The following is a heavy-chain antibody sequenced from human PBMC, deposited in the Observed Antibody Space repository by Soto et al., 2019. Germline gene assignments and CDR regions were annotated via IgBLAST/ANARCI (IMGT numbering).Heavy chain of an antibody. D-gene: IGHD2-15*01. V-gene: IGHV3-21*01. J-gene: IGHJ4*02. CDR1: GFAFRSYN. CDR3: ASATVVAATFDF. CDR2: ISSGSSNI. Sequence: EVQLVESGGGLVKPGGSLTLSCAASGFAFRSYNMNWVRQAPGKGLEWVASISSGSSNIYYADSVKGRFTISRDNSKNSLCLQMASLRAEDSAVYYCASATVVAATFDFWGQGTLVTVSS.